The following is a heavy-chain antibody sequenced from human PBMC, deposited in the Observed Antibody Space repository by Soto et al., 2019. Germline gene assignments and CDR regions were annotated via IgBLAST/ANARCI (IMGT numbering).Heavy chain of an antibody. CDR1: GDSITGSY. J-gene: IGHJ4*02. D-gene: IGHD1-26*01. CDR2: IYHRGAT. V-gene: IGHV4-59*01. CDR3: ARDMPYAAGSLAGCGY. Sequence: SETLSLTCTVSGDSITGSYWSWIRQPPGKTLEWIGYIYHRGATTYNPSLKSRVSISVDTSKNQFSLRLTSVIAADTAVYYCARDMPYAAGSLAGCGYWGQGILVTVSS.